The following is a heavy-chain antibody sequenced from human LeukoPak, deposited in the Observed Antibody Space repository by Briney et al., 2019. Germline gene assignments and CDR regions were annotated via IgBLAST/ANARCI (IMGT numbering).Heavy chain of an antibody. CDR2: ISPNGDIT. Sequence: GSLRLSCAASGFTFSGYALNWVRQTPRTGLEFVSAISPNGDITYCGNSVKGRFTISRDNSKNTLYLQMGSLRPDDTAVYYCATMTTVTKNHEFWGQGTLVTVSS. J-gene: IGHJ1*01. CDR1: GFTFSGYA. D-gene: IGHD4-17*01. CDR3: ATMTTVTKNHEF. V-gene: IGHV3-64*01.